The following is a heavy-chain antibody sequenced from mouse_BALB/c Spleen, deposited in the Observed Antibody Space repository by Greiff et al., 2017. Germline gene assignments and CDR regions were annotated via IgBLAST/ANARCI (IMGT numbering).Heavy chain of an antibody. CDR1: GFTFSSYA. CDR2: ISSGGSYT. J-gene: IGHJ4*01. CDR3: AREYGRDAMDY. D-gene: IGHD1-1*01. Sequence: EVKLMESGGGLVKPGGSLKLSCAASGFTFSSYAMSWVRQSPEKRLEWVAEISSGGSYTYYPDTVTGRFTISRDNAKNTLYLEMSSLRSEDTAMYYCAREYGRDAMDYWGQGTSVTVSS. V-gene: IGHV5-9-4*01.